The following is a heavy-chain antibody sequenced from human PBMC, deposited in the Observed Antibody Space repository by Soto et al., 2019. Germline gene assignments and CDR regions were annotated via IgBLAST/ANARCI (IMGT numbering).Heavy chain of an antibody. D-gene: IGHD2-21*02. J-gene: IGHJ4*02. CDR2: IYYSGRT. Sequence: SETLSLTCIVSGESISSSSYYWGWIRQPPGRGLEWIGSIYYSGRTYYNPSFKSRVTISIDTSKNQFSLKLSSVTATDTAVYYCARQRTTVVTQAYFDHWGQGALGTV. CDR1: GESISSSSYY. V-gene: IGHV4-39*01. CDR3: ARQRTTVVTQAYFDH.